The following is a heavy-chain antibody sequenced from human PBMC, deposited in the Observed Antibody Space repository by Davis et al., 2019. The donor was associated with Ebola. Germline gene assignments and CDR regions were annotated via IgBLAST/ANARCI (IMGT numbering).Heavy chain of an antibody. V-gene: IGHV1-18*04. Sequence: ASVRVSCKASGYTFTSYGISWVRQAPGQGLEWMGWTSAYNGNTNYAQKLQGRVTMTTDTSTSTAYMELRSLRSDDTAVYYCASLEYDSNGYFPGYWGQGTLVTVSS. D-gene: IGHD3-22*01. CDR2: TSAYNGNT. CDR1: GYTFTSYG. CDR3: ASLEYDSNGYFPGY. J-gene: IGHJ4*02.